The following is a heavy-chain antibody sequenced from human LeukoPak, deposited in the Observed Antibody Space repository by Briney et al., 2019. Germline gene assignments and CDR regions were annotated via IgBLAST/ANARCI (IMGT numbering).Heavy chain of an antibody. CDR2: IYYSGST. Sequence: SETLSLTCTVSGVSISSYYWSWIRQPPGKGLEWIGYIYYSGSTNYNPSLKSRVTISVDTSKNQFSLKLSSVTAADTAVYYCARDRLGTYWYFDLWGRGTLVTVSA. D-gene: IGHD1-7*01. V-gene: IGHV4-59*12. CDR3: ARDRLGTYWYFDL. CDR1: GVSISSYY. J-gene: IGHJ2*01.